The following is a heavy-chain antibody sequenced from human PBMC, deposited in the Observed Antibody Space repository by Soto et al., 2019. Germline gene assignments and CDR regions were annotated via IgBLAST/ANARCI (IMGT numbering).Heavy chain of an antibody. D-gene: IGHD2-8*01. V-gene: IGHV4-59*01. CDR1: GAFSSTYY. CDR2: MNNIGRT. Sequence: QVQLQESGPGLVKPSETLSLTCTVSGAFSSTYYCSWIRQPPGKGLEWIGYMNNIGRTNYNPSLKSRVTISLDTSKNQFSLKLSSVIAADTAVYYCARSFCRDAVRCNWFDPWGLGTLVTASS. CDR3: ARSFCRDAVRCNWFDP. J-gene: IGHJ5*02.